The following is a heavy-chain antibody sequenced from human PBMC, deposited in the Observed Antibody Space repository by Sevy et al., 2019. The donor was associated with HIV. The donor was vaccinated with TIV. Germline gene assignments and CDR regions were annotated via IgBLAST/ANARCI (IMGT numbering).Heavy chain of an antibody. D-gene: IGHD4-17*01. Sequence: GGSLRLSCAASGFTLSSYWMNWVRQAPGKGLEWVANIKQDGSEKYYVDSVKGRFTMSRDNAKNSLYLQMNSLRAEDTAAYYCMTTVTTVDYWGQGTLVTVSS. CDR2: IKQDGSEK. J-gene: IGHJ4*02. CDR3: MTTVTTVDY. CDR1: GFTLSSYW. V-gene: IGHV3-7*01.